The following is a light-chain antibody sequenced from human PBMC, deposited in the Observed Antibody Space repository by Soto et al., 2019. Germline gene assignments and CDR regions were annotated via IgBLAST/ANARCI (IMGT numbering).Light chain of an antibody. J-gene: IGLJ1*01. CDR1: SSDVGGYNY. V-gene: IGLV2-14*01. CDR3: KSYTSSSTLYV. CDR2: DVT. Sequence: QSALTQPASVSGSPGQSITISCTGTSSDVGGYNYVSWYQQHPGKTPKLMIYDVTNRPSGVSNRFSCSKSGNTASLTISGLQAEYEADYYCKSYTSSSTLYVFGTGTKLTVL.